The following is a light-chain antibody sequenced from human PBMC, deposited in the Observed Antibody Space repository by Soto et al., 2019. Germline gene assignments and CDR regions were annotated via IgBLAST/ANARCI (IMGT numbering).Light chain of an antibody. J-gene: IGLJ1*01. CDR3: SSYASSSTLYV. V-gene: IGLV2-8*01. CDR1: SSDVGGYYS. Sequence: QSALTQPPSASGSPGQSVTISCTGTSSDVGGYYSVSWYKQHPGKAPKLMIYEVCKRPSGVPDRFSGSKSGNTASLTVSGLQAEDEADYCCSSYASSSTLYVFGTGTKLTVL. CDR2: EVC.